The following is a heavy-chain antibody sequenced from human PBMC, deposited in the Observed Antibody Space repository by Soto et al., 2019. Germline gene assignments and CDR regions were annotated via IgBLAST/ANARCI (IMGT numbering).Heavy chain of an antibody. Sequence: QVQLVQSGAEVKKPGASVKVSCKASGYTFTSYGISWVRQAPGQGLEWRGWISAYNGKTNHAQKLQGRATMTTDTSTSTAYIELRSLRSDDTAVYYCASDLHGDPYYWCQATLVTVSS. V-gene: IGHV1-18*01. D-gene: IGHD4-17*01. CDR1: GYTFTSYG. CDR2: ISAYNGKT. J-gene: IGHJ4*02. CDR3: ASDLHGDPYY.